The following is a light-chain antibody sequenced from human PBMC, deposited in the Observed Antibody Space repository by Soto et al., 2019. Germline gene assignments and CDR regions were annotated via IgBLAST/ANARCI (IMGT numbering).Light chain of an antibody. CDR1: QSVSSSY. CDR2: DAS. Sequence: EIVLTQSPGTLSLSPGERATLSCRASQSVSSSYLAWYQQKPGQAPRLLIYDASSRATGIPGRFSGSGSGTDFTLTISRLEPEDFAVYYCQQYGSSPRTFDQGTKVEIK. CDR3: QQYGSSPRT. J-gene: IGKJ1*01. V-gene: IGKV3-20*01.